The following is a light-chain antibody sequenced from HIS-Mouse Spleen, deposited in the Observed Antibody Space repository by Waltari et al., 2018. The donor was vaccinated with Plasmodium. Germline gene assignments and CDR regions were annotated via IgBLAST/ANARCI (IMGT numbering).Light chain of an antibody. Sequence: EIVITHSPATLSVPPREPATLPCSASQSVSSNFAWYQQKPGQSPRLLIYGASTRATGIPARFSGSGSGTEFTLTISSLQSEDFAVYYCQQYNNWSFTFGPGTKVDIK. J-gene: IGKJ3*01. CDR3: QQYNNWSFT. CDR2: GAS. CDR1: QSVSSN. V-gene: IGKV3-15*01.